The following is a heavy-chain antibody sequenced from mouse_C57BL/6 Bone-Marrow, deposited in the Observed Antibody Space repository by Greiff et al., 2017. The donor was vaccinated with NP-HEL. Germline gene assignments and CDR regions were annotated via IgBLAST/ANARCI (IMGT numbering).Heavy chain of an antibody. CDR2: INPGSGGP. CDR3: ARRPWVYFDY. J-gene: IGHJ2*01. CDR1: GYAFTNYL. D-gene: IGHD4-1*01. Sequence: VQLQQSGAELVRPGTSVKVSCKASGYAFTNYLIEWVKQRPGQGLEWIGVINPGSGGPNYNEKFKGKATLTADKSSSTAYMQLSSLTSEDSAVYFCARRPWVYFDYWGQGTTLTVSS. V-gene: IGHV1-54*01.